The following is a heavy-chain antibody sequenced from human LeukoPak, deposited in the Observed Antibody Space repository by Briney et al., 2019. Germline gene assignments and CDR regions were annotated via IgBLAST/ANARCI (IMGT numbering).Heavy chain of an antibody. D-gene: IGHD3-22*01. J-gene: IGHJ4*02. Sequence: ASVRVSCKASGYTFTSYYMHWVRQAPGQGLEWMGIINPSGGSTSYAQKFQGRVTMTRDTSTSTVYMELSSLRSEDTAVYYCASNYYDSSGYYYDTPPGYWGQGTLVTVSS. V-gene: IGHV1-46*01. CDR3: ASNYYDSSGYYYDTPPGY. CDR1: GYTFTSYY. CDR2: INPSGGST.